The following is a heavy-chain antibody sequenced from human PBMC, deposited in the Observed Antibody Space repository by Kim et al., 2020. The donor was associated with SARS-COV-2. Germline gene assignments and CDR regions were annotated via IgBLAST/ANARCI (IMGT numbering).Heavy chain of an antibody. Sequence: ASVKVSCKASGYTFRNYYVHWVRQAPGQGLEWVGIINASGGSTKYGQKFKGRDALTRDTSTTTIYMDINSLTLDDTAIYFCARAQEVGGSYYYYGLDVWGKGTAVTVSS. CDR2: INASGGST. V-gene: IGHV1-46*01. CDR1: GYTFRNYY. J-gene: IGHJ6*04. CDR3: ARAQEVGGSYYYYGLDV. D-gene: IGHD1-26*01.